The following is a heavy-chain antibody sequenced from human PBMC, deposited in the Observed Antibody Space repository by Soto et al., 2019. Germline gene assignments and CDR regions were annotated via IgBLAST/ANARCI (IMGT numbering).Heavy chain of an antibody. CDR3: ARAYGSGSPSSTDV. J-gene: IGHJ6*02. Sequence: GGSLRLSCAASGFTVSSNYMSWVRQAPGKGLEWVSVIYSGGSIYYADSVKGRFTISRDNSKNTLYLQMNSLRAEDTAVYYCARAYGSGSPSSTDVWGQGTTVTVSS. V-gene: IGHV3-53*01. CDR2: IYSGGSI. CDR1: GFTVSSNY. D-gene: IGHD3-10*01.